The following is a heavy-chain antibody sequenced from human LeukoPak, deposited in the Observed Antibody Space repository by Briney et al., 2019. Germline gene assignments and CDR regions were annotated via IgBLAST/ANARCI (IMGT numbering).Heavy chain of an antibody. J-gene: IGHJ3*02. CDR1: GYTFISYG. Sequence: ASVKVSCKASGYTFISYGISWARQAPGQGLEWMGRINPNNGDTGTNYAQKFQGRVTMTRDTSISTAYMELSRLRSDDTAVYYCARTRSGAFDIWGQGTMVTVSS. D-gene: IGHD3-10*01. CDR2: INPNNGDTGT. V-gene: IGHV1-2*06. CDR3: ARTRSGAFDI.